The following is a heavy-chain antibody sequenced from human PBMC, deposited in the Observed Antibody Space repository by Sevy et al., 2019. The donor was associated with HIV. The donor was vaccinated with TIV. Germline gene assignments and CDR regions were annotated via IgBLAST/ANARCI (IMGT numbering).Heavy chain of an antibody. V-gene: IGHV1-2*02. CDR2: INPNGGGT. D-gene: IGHD3-22*01. Sequence: ASVKVSCKTSGYTFIGYYMHWVRQAPGQGLEWMGWINPNGGGTNYAQKFQGRVTMTSDTSIGTAYMELSGLRSDDTAIYYCARDNMYYYDTTAYYAGTDYWGQGTLVTVSS. CDR1: GYTFIGYY. J-gene: IGHJ4*02. CDR3: ARDNMYYYDTTAYYAGTDY.